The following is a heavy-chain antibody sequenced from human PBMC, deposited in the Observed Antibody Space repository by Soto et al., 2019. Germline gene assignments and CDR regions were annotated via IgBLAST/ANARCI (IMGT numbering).Heavy chain of an antibody. V-gene: IGHV3-49*03. CDR1: GFTFGGYA. Sequence: TGGSLRLSCTASGFTFGGYAMSWFRQAPGKGLEWVGFIRSKAYGGTTEYAASVKGRFTISRDDSKSIAYLQMNSLKTEDTAVYYCSRGYSGYETRPYYFDYWGQGTLVTVS. CDR3: SRGYSGYETRPYYFDY. D-gene: IGHD5-12*01. J-gene: IGHJ4*02. CDR2: IRSKAYGGTT.